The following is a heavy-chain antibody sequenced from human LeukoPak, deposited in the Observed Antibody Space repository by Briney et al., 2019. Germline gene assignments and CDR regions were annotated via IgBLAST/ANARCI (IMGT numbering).Heavy chain of an antibody. CDR1: GFTFSSYS. V-gene: IGHV3-7*03. CDR2: INHNGNVN. D-gene: IGHD3-16*01. Sequence: GGSLRLSCAASGFTFSSYSMDWARQAPGKGLEWVASINHNGNVNYYVDSVKGRFTISRDNAKNSLYLQMSNLRAEDTAVYFCARGGGLDVWGQGATVTVSS. J-gene: IGHJ6*02. CDR3: ARGGGLDV.